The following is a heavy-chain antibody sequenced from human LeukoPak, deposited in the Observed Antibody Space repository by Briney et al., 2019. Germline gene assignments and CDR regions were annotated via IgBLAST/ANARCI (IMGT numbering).Heavy chain of an antibody. Sequence: SETLSLTCTVSGGSISSYYWSWIRQPPGKGLEWIWYIYYSGSTNYNPSLKSRVTISVDTSKNRFSLKLSSVTAADTAVYYCARSFLDYQWLYYYYYMDVWGKGTTVTVSS. J-gene: IGHJ6*03. D-gene: IGHD2-15*01. CDR2: IYYSGST. CDR3: ARSFLDYQWLYYYYYMDV. V-gene: IGHV4-59*01. CDR1: GGSISSYY.